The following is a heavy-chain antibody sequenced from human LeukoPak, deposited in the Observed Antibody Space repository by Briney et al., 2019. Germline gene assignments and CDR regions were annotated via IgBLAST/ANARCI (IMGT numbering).Heavy chain of an antibody. D-gene: IGHD4-23*01. CDR1: GFTVSGNY. CDR3: ARRAGGYSHPYDY. Sequence: QAGGSLRLSCAVSGFTVSGNYMSWVRQAPGKGLEWVSLIYSGGTTYYADSLKGRFTISRDNSKNTLYLQMNSLRAEDTAVYYCARRAGGYSHPYDYWGQGILVTVSS. J-gene: IGHJ4*02. V-gene: IGHV3-53*01. CDR2: IYSGGTT.